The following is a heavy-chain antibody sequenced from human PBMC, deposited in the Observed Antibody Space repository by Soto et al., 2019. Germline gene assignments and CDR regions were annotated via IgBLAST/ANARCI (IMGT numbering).Heavy chain of an antibody. J-gene: IGHJ5*02. V-gene: IGHV4-31*03. CDR2: IYYTGST. CDR1: GGYIGSGGYY. Sequence: QVQLQESGPGLVKPSQTLSLTCNVSGGYIGSGGYYWSWIRQHPGKDLEWIGYIYYTGSTYYNRSLRSRVSMSVDTSKNQFSLKLTSVTAADTAVSYCARDRRSAHGTRGSIDPWGQGTMVTVSA. D-gene: IGHD6-13*01. CDR3: ARDRRSAHGTRGSIDP.